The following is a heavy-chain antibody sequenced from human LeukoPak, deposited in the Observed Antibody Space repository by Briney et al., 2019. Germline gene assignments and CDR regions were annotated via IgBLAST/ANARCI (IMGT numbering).Heavy chain of an antibody. CDR2: LSGSGGST. V-gene: IGHV3-23*01. D-gene: IGHD6-19*01. CDR3: AKQISSGWYSGDY. Sequence: GGSLRLSCAASGFTFSSYAMSWVRQAPGKGLEWVSALSGSGGSTYYADSVKGRFTISRDNSKNTLYLQMNSLRAEDTAVYYCAKQISSGWYSGDYWGQGTLVTVSS. J-gene: IGHJ4*02. CDR1: GFTFSSYA.